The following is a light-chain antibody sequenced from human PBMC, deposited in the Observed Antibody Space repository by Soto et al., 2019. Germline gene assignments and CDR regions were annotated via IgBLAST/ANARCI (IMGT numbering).Light chain of an antibody. V-gene: IGLV2-14*01. CDR2: DVN. CDR3: SSDTSSSTAV. CDR1: SSDIGGYNY. J-gene: IGLJ2*01. Sequence: QSALTQPASVSGSPGQSITISCTGTSSDIGGYNYVSWYQQHPGKAPKLMIYDVNNRPSGVSNRFSGSKSGNTASLTISGLQADDEADYYCSSDTSSSTAVFGGGTKVTVL.